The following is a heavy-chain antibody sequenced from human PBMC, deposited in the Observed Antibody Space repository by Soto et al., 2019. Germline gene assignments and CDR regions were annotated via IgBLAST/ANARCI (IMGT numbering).Heavy chain of an antibody. CDR1: GGSISRYF. J-gene: IGHJ4*02. V-gene: IGHV4-59*01. Sequence: SETLSLTCTVSGGSISRYFWSWIRQPPGKGLEFIGYIYYSGSTNYNPSLKSRLTIAVDTSKNQFSLKLSSVTAADTAVYFCARSLRNDLFDYWGQGTLVTVSS. CDR2: IYYSGST. D-gene: IGHD3-16*01. CDR3: ARSLRNDLFDY.